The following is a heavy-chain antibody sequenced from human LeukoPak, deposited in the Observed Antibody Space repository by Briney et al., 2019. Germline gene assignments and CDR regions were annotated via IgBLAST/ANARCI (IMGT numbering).Heavy chain of an antibody. J-gene: IGHJ2*01. CDR3: ARRTLEMATGWYFDL. CDR1: GGSISSYY. Sequence: SETLSLTCTVSGGSISSYYWSWIRQPPGKGLEWIGYIYYGGSTNYNPSLKSRVTISVDTSKNQFSLKLSSVTAADTAVYYCARRTLEMATGWYFDLWGRGILVTV. CDR2: IYYGGST. D-gene: IGHD5-24*01. V-gene: IGHV4-59*01.